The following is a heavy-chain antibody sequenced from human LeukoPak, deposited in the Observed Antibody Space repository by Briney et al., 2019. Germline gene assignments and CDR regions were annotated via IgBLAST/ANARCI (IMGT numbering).Heavy chain of an antibody. Sequence: GGSLRLSCAASGFTFSSYWMHWVRHAPGKGLVWVSRINTDGSSTSYADSVKGRFTISRDNAKNTLSVQMNSLRAEDTAVYYCARTYYPISYYFDYWGQGTLVTVSS. V-gene: IGHV3-74*01. CDR2: INTDGSST. CDR3: ARTYYPISYYFDY. D-gene: IGHD3-10*01. CDR1: GFTFSSYW. J-gene: IGHJ4*02.